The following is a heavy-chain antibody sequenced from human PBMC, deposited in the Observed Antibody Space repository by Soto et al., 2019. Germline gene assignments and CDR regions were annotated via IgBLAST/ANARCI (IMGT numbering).Heavy chain of an antibody. CDR1: GFTFTSYG. V-gene: IGHV3-23*01. CDR3: ARDVGLDSDDFFAY. Sequence: GGSLRLSCTASGFTFTSYGMGWVRQAPGKGLQWVSTIRRDGGQTHYTDSVKGRFSISRDNSKNTVYLQMDSLRAEDTAMYFCARDVGLDSDDFFAYWGQGTQVTVSS. J-gene: IGHJ4*02. CDR2: IRRDGGQT. D-gene: IGHD3-9*01.